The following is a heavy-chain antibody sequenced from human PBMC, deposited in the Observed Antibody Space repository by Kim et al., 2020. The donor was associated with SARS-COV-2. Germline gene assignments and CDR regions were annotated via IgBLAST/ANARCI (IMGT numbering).Heavy chain of an antibody. CDR1: GYTFTSYA. CDR3: ARADVTTIFGVVIIPVYDFDY. D-gene: IGHD3-3*01. CDR2: INTNTGNP. J-gene: IGHJ4*02. Sequence: ASVKVSCKASGYTFTSYAMNWVRQAPGQGLEWMGWINTNTGNPTYAQGFTGRFVFSLDTSVSTAYLQISSLKAEDTAIYYCARADVTTIFGVVIIPVYDFDYWVQGTLVTVSS. V-gene: IGHV7-4-1*02.